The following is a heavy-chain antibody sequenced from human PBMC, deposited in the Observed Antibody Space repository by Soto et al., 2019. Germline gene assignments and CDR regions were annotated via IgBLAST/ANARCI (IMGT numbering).Heavy chain of an antibody. CDR3: ARVESCGGTCYSDHPDAFAI. Sequence: QVHLVQTAAQVKRPGASVNISCKASGYMFTRYYIHWVRQAPGQGLQWMGMINPSGGRTKYAQLFQGRVTMTADPSTKTAHMALSSLRSDDTAVFYCARVESCGGTCYSDHPDAFAIWGQGKVVTVSS. CDR2: INPSGGRT. J-gene: IGHJ3*02. V-gene: IGHV1-46*01. D-gene: IGHD2-21*02. CDR1: GYMFTRYY.